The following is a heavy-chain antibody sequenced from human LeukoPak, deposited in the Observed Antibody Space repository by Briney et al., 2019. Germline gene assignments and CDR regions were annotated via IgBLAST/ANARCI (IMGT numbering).Heavy chain of an antibody. CDR1: GGSISSYY. CDR2: IYYSGST. CDR3: ARGAEQLPTRNYYGMDV. Sequence: SETLSLTCTVSGGSISSYYWSWIRQPPGKGLEWIGYIYYSGSTNYNPSLKSRVTISVDTSKNQFSLKLSSVTAAGTAVYYCARGAEQLPTRNYYGMDVWGQGTTVTVSS. D-gene: IGHD6-13*01. J-gene: IGHJ6*02. V-gene: IGHV4-59*01.